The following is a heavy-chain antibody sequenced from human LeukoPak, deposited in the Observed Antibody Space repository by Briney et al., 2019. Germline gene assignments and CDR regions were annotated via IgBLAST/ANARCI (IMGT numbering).Heavy chain of an antibody. J-gene: IGHJ3*02. CDR3: ARSYCGGDCYSMTLGAFDI. V-gene: IGHV3-53*01. CDR1: GFTVSSNY. CDR2: IYSGGST. Sequence: GGSLRLSCAASGFTVSSNYMSWVRQAPGKGLEWVSVIYSGGSTYYADSVKGRFTISRDNSKNTLYLQMNSLRAEDTAVYYCARSYCGGDCYSMTLGAFDIWGQGTMVTVSS. D-gene: IGHD2-21*02.